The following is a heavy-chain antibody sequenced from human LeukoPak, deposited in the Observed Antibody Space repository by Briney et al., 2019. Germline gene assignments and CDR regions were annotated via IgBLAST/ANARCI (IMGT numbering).Heavy chain of an antibody. Sequence: SETLSLTCTVSGGSISSYYWSWIRQPAGKGLEWIGRIYTGGSTNYNPSLKSRVTMSVDTSKNQFSLKLSSVTAADTAVYYCARRGDAWEILYSFDVWGQGTAVIVSS. CDR2: IYTGGST. D-gene: IGHD2-15*01. CDR3: ARRGDAWEILYSFDV. CDR1: GGSISSYY. J-gene: IGHJ3*01. V-gene: IGHV4-4*07.